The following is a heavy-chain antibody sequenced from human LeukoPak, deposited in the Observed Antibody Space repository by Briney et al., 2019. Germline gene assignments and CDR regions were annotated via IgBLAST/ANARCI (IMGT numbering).Heavy chain of an antibody. Sequence: PGGSLRLSCAASGFTVTTNYMSWVRQAPGKGLEWVSVIYSGGSTYYADSVKGRFTISRHNSKNTLYLQMDSLRDGDTAVYYCARGDFWSGYYTGLYWGQGTLVTVSS. CDR1: GFTVTTNY. CDR3: ARGDFWSGYYTGLY. CDR2: IYSGGST. D-gene: IGHD3-3*01. J-gene: IGHJ4*02. V-gene: IGHV3-53*04.